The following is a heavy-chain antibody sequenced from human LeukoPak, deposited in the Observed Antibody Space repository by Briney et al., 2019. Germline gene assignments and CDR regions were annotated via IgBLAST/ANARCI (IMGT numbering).Heavy chain of an antibody. Sequence: SETLSLTCAVSGYSISSSNWWSWVRQPPGQGLGWIGEIYHSGSTNYNPSLKSRVTISVDKSKNQFSLKLSSVTAADTAVYYCARAIPTSGDYDGDYYYGMDVWGKGTTVTVSS. CDR3: ARAIPTSGDYDGDYYYGMDV. CDR1: GYSISSSNW. V-gene: IGHV4-4*02. D-gene: IGHD4-17*01. CDR2: IYHSGST. J-gene: IGHJ6*04.